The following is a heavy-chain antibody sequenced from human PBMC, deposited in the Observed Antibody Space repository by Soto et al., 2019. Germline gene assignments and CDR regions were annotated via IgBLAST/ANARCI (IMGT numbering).Heavy chain of an antibody. CDR1: GFTFSSQS. J-gene: IGHJ6*02. D-gene: IGHD3-3*01. CDR3: GKDRKEDAFWSGYYTYNGMDV. Sequence: QEQLVESGGGVVQPGRSLRLSCEASGFTFSSQSLHWVRQAPGKGLEWVALISYDGRKKYYADSVKGRFTISRDYSRNTLYLEMNSPRTEDTAIYYCGKDRKEDAFWSGYYTYNGMDVWGQGTTVTVSS. CDR2: ISYDGRKK. V-gene: IGHV3-30*18.